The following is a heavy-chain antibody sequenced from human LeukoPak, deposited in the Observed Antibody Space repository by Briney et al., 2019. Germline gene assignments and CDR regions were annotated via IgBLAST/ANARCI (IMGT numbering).Heavy chain of an antibody. CDR3: AREESSGYYPYYFDY. CDR2: IIPIFGTA. D-gene: IGHD3-22*01. V-gene: IGHV1-69*05. J-gene: IGHJ4*02. Sequence: SVKVSCEASGGAFSSYAISWVRQAPGQGLEWMGRIIPIFGTANYAQKFQGRVTITTDESTSTAYMELSSLRSEDTAVYYCAREESSGYYPYYFDYWGQGTLVTVSS. CDR1: GGAFSSYA.